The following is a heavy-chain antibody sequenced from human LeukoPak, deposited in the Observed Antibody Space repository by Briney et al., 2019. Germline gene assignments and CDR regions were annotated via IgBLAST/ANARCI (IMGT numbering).Heavy chain of an antibody. CDR3: ARQSRWNYDLYYYYYMDV. J-gene: IGHJ6*03. CDR2: IYYSGST. V-gene: IGHV4-59*08. D-gene: IGHD1-7*01. CDR1: GGSISGYY. Sequence: PSETLSLTCTVSGGSISGYYWSWVRQPPGKVLEWIGYIYYSGSTNYNPSLKSRVTISVDTSKNQFSLKLSSVTAADTAVYYCARQSRWNYDLYYYYYMDVWGKGTTVTVSS.